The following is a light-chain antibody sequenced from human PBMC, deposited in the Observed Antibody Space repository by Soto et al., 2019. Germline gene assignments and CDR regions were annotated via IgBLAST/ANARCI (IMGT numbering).Light chain of an antibody. V-gene: IGKV3-20*01. CDR1: QSVTNNY. Sequence: EFVLTQSPGTLSLYPGERATLSCRATQSVTNNYLAWYQQKPGQAPRLIIYGASTRATGIPDRFSGSGSGTDFSLTISRLEPEDFAVYYCQQYGSSILTFGPRTKADIK. CDR2: GAS. J-gene: IGKJ3*01. CDR3: QQYGSSILT.